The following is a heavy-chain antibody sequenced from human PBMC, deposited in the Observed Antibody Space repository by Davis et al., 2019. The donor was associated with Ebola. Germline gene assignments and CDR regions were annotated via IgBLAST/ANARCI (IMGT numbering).Heavy chain of an antibody. D-gene: IGHD5-18*01. CDR2: ISYDGSNK. J-gene: IGHJ6*02. CDR1: GFTFSSYA. CDR3: ARERERDTIYYHYGMDV. V-gene: IGHV3-30-3*01. Sequence: GGSLRLSCAASGFTFSSYAMHWVRQAPGKGLEWVAVISYDGSNKYYADSVKGRFTISRDNSKNTLYLQMNSLRAEDTAVYYCARERERDTIYYHYGMDVWGQGTTVTVSS.